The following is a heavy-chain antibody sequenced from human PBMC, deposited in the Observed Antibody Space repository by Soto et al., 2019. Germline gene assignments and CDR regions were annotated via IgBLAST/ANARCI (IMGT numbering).Heavy chain of an antibody. J-gene: IGHJ6*03. D-gene: IGHD6-13*01. V-gene: IGHV4-34*01. Sequence: SETLSLTCAVYGGSFSGYYWSWIRQPPGKGLEWIGEINHSGSTNYNPSLKSRVTISVDTSKNQFSLKLSSVTAADTAVYYCARSRGQQLVRNYYYYMDVWGKGTTVTVSS. CDR2: INHSGST. CDR1: GGSFSGYY. CDR3: ARSRGQQLVRNYYYYMDV.